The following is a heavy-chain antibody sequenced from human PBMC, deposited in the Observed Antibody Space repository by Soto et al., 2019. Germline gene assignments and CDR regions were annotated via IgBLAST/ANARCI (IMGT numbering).Heavy chain of an antibody. D-gene: IGHD2-21*02. J-gene: IGHJ6*02. CDR3: ARGGYLVVVTATPLYDMDV. Sequence: QVQLVQSGAEVKKPGSSVMVSCKASGGTFSSYAISWVRQVPGHGLEWMRGIIPIFGTANYAQQFQGRVTITADEVTSTAYMALSSLRSEYTVVDYCARGGYLVVVTATPLYDMDVWGQGTTDTVSS. CDR2: IIPIFGTA. CDR1: GGTFSSYA. V-gene: IGHV1-69*01.